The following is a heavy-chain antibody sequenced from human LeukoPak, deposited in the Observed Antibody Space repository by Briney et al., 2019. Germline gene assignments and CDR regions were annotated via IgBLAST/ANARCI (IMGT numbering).Heavy chain of an antibody. Sequence: GSLRLSCAASGFSFSTSTMNWVRQAPGKGLEWISSIGKTGRDMYYANSVRGRFTISRDNAKNSLFLVMDSLRVEDTSVYYCVRGDNRDYWGQGTLVTASS. CDR3: VRGDNRDY. D-gene: IGHD1-14*01. CDR2: IGKTGRDM. CDR1: GFSFSTST. J-gene: IGHJ4*02. V-gene: IGHV3-21*01.